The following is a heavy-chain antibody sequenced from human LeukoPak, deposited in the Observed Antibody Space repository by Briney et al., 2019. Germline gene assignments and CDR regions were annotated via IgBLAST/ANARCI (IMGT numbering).Heavy chain of an antibody. Sequence: SETLSLTCTVSGGSISSYYWTWIRQPAGKRLEWLGRITVSGSTTYNPSLESRLLMSVDTSRNQFSLKLSSVTAADTAVYYCARRVRSSTSFLFDYWGQGTLVTVSS. CDR2: ITVSGST. J-gene: IGHJ4*02. CDR3: ARRVRSSTSFLFDY. CDR1: GGSISSYY. V-gene: IGHV4-4*07. D-gene: IGHD2-2*01.